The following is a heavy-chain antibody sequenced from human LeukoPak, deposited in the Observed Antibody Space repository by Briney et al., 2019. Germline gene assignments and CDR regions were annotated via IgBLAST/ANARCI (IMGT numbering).Heavy chain of an antibody. CDR1: GGSISSSSYY. CDR2: IYYSGST. V-gene: IGHV4-39*07. D-gene: IGHD3-10*01. CDR3: ARIMVRGVILRLSAFDI. Sequence: SETLSLTCTVSGGSISSSSYYWGWIRQPPGKGLEWIGSIYYSGSTYYNPSLKSRVTISVDTSKNQFSLKLSSVTAADTAVYYCARIMVRGVILRLSAFDIWGQGTMVTVSS. J-gene: IGHJ3*02.